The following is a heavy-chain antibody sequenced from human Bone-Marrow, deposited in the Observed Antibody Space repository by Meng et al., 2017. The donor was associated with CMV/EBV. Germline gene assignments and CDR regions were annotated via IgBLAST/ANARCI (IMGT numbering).Heavy chain of an antibody. J-gene: IGHJ6*02. CDR2: ITPFNGDT. CDR3: ARSDGTGDAMDV. V-gene: IGHV1-45*02. D-gene: IGHD1-14*01. Sequence: SVKVSCKASGYTFTYRQLHWVRQAPGQALEWMGWITPFNGDTNYAQKFQDRLTISRDRSMSTAYMELSSLRSEDTAMYYCARSDGTGDAMDVWVQGTTVTVSS. CDR1: GYTFTYRQ.